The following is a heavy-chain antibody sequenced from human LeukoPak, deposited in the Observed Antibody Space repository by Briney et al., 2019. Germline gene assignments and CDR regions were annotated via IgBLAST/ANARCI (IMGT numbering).Heavy chain of an antibody. D-gene: IGHD3-3*01. Sequence: GGSLRLSCAASGFTFSDYYMSWIRQAPGKGLEWVSYISSSGSTIYYADSVKGRFTIPRDDAKNSLYLQMNSLRVEDTAVYYCARDFWSGSPDWGQGTLVTVSS. CDR1: GFTFSDYY. CDR2: ISSSGSTI. CDR3: ARDFWSGSPD. J-gene: IGHJ4*02. V-gene: IGHV3-11*04.